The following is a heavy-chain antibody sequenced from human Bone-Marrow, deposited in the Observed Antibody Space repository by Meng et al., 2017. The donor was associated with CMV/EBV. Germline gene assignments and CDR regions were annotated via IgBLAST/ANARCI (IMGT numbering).Heavy chain of an antibody. Sequence: ASVKVSCKASGGTFSSYAISWVRQAPGQGLEWMGWISAYNGNTNYAQKLQGRVTMTTDTSTSTAYMELRSLRSDDTAVYYCARVEVSTSPFYWYYYGMDVWGQGTTVTVSS. CDR2: ISAYNGNT. CDR3: ARVEVSTSPFYWYYYGMDV. J-gene: IGHJ6*02. CDR1: GGTFSSYA. D-gene: IGHD2-2*01. V-gene: IGHV1-18*01.